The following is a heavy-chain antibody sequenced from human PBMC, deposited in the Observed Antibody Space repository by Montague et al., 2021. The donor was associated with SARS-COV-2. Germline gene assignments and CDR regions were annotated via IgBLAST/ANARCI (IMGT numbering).Heavy chain of an antibody. Sequence: SETLSLTCTVSGGSISSGSYYWSWIRQPARKGLEWIGRIDTSGSTYYXXXLKSRVTISVDTSKNQFSLKLSSVTAADTAVYYCASLSWLRDAFDIWGQGTMVTVSS. CDR3: ASLSWLRDAFDI. CDR1: GGSISSGSYY. CDR2: IDTSGST. D-gene: IGHD5-12*01. V-gene: IGHV4-39*07. J-gene: IGHJ3*02.